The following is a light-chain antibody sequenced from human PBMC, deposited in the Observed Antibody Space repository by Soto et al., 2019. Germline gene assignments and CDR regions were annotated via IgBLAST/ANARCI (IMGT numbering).Light chain of an antibody. V-gene: IGKV3-15*01. CDR2: QTS. CDR3: QHYSGWPPV. Sequence: EIVMTQSPATLSVSPGERATLSCRASQSVSSNVAWYQQKPGQAPRLLIYQTSARATGIPGRFSGSGSGTDFTLTIGNLQSEDFALYYCQHYSGWPPVFGQGTKVDIK. CDR1: QSVSSN. J-gene: IGKJ2*01.